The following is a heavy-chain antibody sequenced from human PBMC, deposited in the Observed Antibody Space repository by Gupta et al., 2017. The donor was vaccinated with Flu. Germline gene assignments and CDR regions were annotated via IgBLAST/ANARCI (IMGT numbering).Heavy chain of an antibody. V-gene: IGHV5-51*01. J-gene: IGHJ3*02. CDR3: ARRGGGYQQQLVNDAFDI. D-gene: IGHD6-13*01. CDR1: GYSFTSYW. CDR2: IDPGYSDT. Sequence: EVQLVQSGAEVKKPGESLKISCKGSGYSFTSYWIGWVRRMPGKGLEWMGIIDPGYSDTRYRPSFQGPVTISADKSISTAYLQWSSLKASDTAMYYCARRGGGYQQQLVNDAFDIWGQGKMVTVSS.